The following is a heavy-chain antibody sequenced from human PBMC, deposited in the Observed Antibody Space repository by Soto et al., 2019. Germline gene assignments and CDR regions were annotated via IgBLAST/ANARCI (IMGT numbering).Heavy chain of an antibody. CDR2: IWYDGSNK. D-gene: IGHD6-19*01. CDR1: GFTFSSYG. Sequence: QVQLVESGGGVVQPGRSLRLSCAASGFTFSSYGMHWVRQAPGKGLEWVAVIWYDGSNKYYADSVKGRFTIPRDNSKNKLYLQMNSLRAEDTAVYYCARDCAGYSSGWYQRGGFDYWGQGTLVTVSS. V-gene: IGHV3-33*01. J-gene: IGHJ4*02. CDR3: ARDCAGYSSGWYQRGGFDY.